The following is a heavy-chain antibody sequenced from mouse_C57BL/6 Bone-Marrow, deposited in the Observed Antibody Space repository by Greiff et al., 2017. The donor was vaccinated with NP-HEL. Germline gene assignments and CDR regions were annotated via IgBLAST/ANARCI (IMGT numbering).Heavy chain of an antibody. CDR2: IRNKANGYTT. J-gene: IGHJ1*03. CDR3: ATHYYGSSYWYFDV. D-gene: IGHD1-1*01. Sequence: EVHLVESGGGLVQPGGSLSLSCAASGFTFTDYYMSWVRQPPGKALEWLGFIRNKANGYTTEYSASVKGRITISRDNSQSSLYLQMNALRAEDSATYYCATHYYGSSYWYFDVWGTGTTVTVSS. V-gene: IGHV7-3*01. CDR1: GFTFTDYY.